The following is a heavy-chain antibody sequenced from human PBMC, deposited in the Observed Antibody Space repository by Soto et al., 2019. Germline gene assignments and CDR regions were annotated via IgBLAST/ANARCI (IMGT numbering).Heavy chain of an antibody. CDR3: ARVYRYFDWLLPYYFDY. CDR2: IKQDGSEK. J-gene: IGHJ4*02. CDR1: GFTFSSYW. D-gene: IGHD3-9*01. Sequence: GESLKISCAASGFTFSSYWMSWVRQAPGKGLEWVANIKQDGSEKYYVDSVKGRFTISRDNAKNSLYLQMNSLRAEDTAVYYCARVYRYFDWLLPYYFDYWGQGTLVTVSS. V-gene: IGHV3-7*01.